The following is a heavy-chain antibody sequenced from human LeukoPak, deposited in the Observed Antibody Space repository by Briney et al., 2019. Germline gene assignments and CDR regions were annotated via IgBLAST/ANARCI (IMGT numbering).Heavy chain of an antibody. J-gene: IGHJ3*02. Sequence: GVSLRLSCVASGFTLIDYMSWIRQTPGKGLEWVSYISGDGTTIYYADSVKGRFTISRDNAKNSLYLQINSLRAEDTAVYYCARDFSNGAHDIWGQGTMVTVSS. D-gene: IGHD2/OR15-2a*01. CDR2: ISGDGTTI. CDR1: GFTLIDY. CDR3: ARDFSNGAHDI. V-gene: IGHV3-11*01.